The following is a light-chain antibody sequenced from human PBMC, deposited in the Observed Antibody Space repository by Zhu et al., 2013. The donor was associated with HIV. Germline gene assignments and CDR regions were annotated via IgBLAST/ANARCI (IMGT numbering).Light chain of an antibody. CDR1: QSMGSW. J-gene: IGKJ4*01. Sequence: DIQMTQSPSSLSASVGDRVTVTCRASQSMGSWLAWYQQKPGKAPNLLIYAVSNLQSGVPSRFSGTGSGTEFTLTISSLEPEDFAVYYCQQRSNWPLTFGGGTKVEIK. V-gene: IGKV1-5*01. CDR2: AVS. CDR3: QQRSNWPLT.